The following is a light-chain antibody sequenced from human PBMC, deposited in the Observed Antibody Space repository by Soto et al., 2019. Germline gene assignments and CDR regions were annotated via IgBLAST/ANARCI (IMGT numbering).Light chain of an antibody. CDR1: QSIASSY. Sequence: EIVLTQSPGTLSLSPGERATLSCRASQSIASSYLAWYQQRPGQPPRLLLYRTFNRATGIPDRFGGGGSGTDFTLTISSLEPEDSAVYFCQQFSSSPLTFGGGTKVDIK. CDR3: QQFSSSPLT. J-gene: IGKJ4*01. CDR2: RTF. V-gene: IGKV3-20*01.